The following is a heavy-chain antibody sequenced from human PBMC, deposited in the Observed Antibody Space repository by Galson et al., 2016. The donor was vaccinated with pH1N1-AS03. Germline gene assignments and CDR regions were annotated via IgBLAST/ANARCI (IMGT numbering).Heavy chain of an antibody. V-gene: IGHV1-46*01. J-gene: IGHJ5*02. CDR1: GYTFTRYY. CDR2: INPSDGGT. Sequence: SVKVSCKASGYTFTRYYMHWVRKAPGQGLEWMGIINPSDGGTSFAQKFQGRVNMTRDTSTSTVYMELSSLRSEDTAVYYCTTDSGRSSSIWFDPWGQGTLVTVSS. CDR3: TTDSGRSSSIWFDP. D-gene: IGHD6-6*01.